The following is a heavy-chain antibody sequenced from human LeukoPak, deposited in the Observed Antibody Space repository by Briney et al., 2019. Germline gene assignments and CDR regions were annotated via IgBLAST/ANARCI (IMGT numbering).Heavy chain of an antibody. CDR2: ISGSGGYT. Sequence: GGSLRLSCAASGFTFSNYAMSWVRQAPGKGLEWVSGISGSGGYTYYADSVKGRFTISRDNSNNTPYLQMNSPRAEDTAVYYCAKDLYCSSTSCYMDVWGKGTTVTVSS. CDR3: AKDLYCSSTSCYMDV. CDR1: GFTFSNYA. D-gene: IGHD2-2*01. J-gene: IGHJ6*03. V-gene: IGHV3-23*01.